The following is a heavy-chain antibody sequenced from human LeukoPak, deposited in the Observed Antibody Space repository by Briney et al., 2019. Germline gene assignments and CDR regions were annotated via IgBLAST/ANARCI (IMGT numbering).Heavy chain of an antibody. D-gene: IGHD6-13*01. CDR3: ARDNSRSHPQTYYYYYYMDV. J-gene: IGHJ6*03. CDR2: IIPIFGTA. CDR1: GGTFSSYA. V-gene: IGHV1-69*05. Sequence: SVKVSCTASGGTFSSYAISWVRQAPGQGLEWMGGIIPIFGTANHAQKFQGRVTITTDESTSTAYMELSSLRSEDTAVYYCARDNSRSHPQTYYYYYYMDVWGKGTTVTVSS.